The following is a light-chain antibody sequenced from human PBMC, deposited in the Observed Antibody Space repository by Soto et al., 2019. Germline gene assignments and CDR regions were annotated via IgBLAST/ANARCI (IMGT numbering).Light chain of an antibody. V-gene: IGKV3D-15*01. J-gene: IGKJ1*01. CDR3: QQSYNTPRT. CDR1: QSVSSN. CDR2: GVY. Sequence: EIVMTQSPTILSVSPGERATLSCRASQSVSSNLAWYQQKPGQAPRLLIYGVYTRAPGIPARFSGSGSGTEFTLTISSLQSEDFATYYCQQSYNTPRTFGQGTKVDIK.